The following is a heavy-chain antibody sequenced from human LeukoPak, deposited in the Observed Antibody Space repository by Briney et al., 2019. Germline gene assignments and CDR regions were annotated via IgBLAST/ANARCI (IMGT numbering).Heavy chain of an antibody. CDR1: GGSISSGSYY. CDR2: IYTSGST. CDR3: ARGLGSYGTGIDY. D-gene: IGHD3-10*01. V-gene: IGHV4-61*02. Sequence: SETLPLTCTVSGGSISSGSYYWSWIRQPAGKGLEWIGRIYTSGSTNYNPSLKSRVTISVDTSKNQFSLKLSSVTAADTAVYYCARGLGSYGTGIDYWGQGTLVTVSS. J-gene: IGHJ4*02.